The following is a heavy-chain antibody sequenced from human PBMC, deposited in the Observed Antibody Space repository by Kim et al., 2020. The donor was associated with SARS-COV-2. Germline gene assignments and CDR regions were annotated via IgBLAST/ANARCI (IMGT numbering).Heavy chain of an antibody. CDR3: AKLKYSSSWWGGAFDP. V-gene: IGHV3-23*01. CDR1: GFTFSSYA. Sequence: GGSLRLSCAASGFTFSSYAMSWVRQAPGKGLEWVSAISGSGGSTYYADSVKGRFTISRDNSKNTLYLQMNSLRAEDTAVYYCAKLKYSSSWWGGAFDPWGQGTLFTVSS. D-gene: IGHD6-13*01. J-gene: IGHJ5*02. CDR2: ISGSGGST.